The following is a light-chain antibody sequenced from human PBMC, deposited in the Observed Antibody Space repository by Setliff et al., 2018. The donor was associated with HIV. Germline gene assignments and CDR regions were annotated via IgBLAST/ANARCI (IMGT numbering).Light chain of an antibody. CDR1: SSDIGTYNR. CDR2: GVT. J-gene: IGLJ3*02. CDR3: MSYTNSRSWV. V-gene: IGLV2-18*02. Sequence: SVLTQPPSVSGSPGQSVTISCTGTSSDIGTYNRVSWFQQPPNTAPKLIIYGVTDRPSGVPDRFSGSKSANTASLTISGLQAADEADYYCMSYTNSRSWVFGGGTHLTVL.